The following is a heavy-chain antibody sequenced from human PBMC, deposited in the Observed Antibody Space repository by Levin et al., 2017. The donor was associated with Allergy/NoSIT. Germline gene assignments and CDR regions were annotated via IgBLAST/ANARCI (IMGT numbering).Heavy chain of an antibody. CDR3: ARIYDISGYYFDS. J-gene: IGHJ4*02. D-gene: IGHD3-22*01. Sequence: SETLSLTCTVSGGSISSYYWSWIRQPAGKGLEWIGRLYSSGNTNYNPSLKSRVSMSVDTSKNQFSLKLSSVTAADTAVYYCARIYDISGYYFDSWGQGTLVTVSS. CDR2: LYSSGNT. V-gene: IGHV4-4*07. CDR1: GGSISSYY.